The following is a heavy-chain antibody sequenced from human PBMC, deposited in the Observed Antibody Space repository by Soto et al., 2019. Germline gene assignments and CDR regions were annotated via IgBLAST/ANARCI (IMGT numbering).Heavy chain of an antibody. D-gene: IGHD3-16*01. J-gene: IGHJ4*02. Sequence: GGSLRLSCAASGFTFSRYAMHWVRQTPGKGLEWVVVIASDGRDKHHADSVKGRFTISRDNSQNTLYLQMDGLRPEDTAVYYCARDLRFVADYYFDYWGQGTLVTVSS. CDR1: GFTFSRYA. V-gene: IGHV3-30-3*01. CDR2: IASDGRDK. CDR3: ARDLRFVADYYFDY.